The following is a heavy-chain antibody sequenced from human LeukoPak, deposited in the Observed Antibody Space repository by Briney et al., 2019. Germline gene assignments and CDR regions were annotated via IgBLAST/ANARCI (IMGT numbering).Heavy chain of an antibody. V-gene: IGHV1-69*02. Sequence: SVKVSCKASGGTFSSYTISWVRQAPGQGLEWMGRIIPILGIANYAQKFQGRVTITADKSTSTAYMELSSLRSEDTAVYYCASELLVYSGYDYGFVSGYFDYWGQGTPVTVSS. D-gene: IGHD5-12*01. CDR3: ASELLVYSGYDYGFVSGYFDY. J-gene: IGHJ4*02. CDR1: GGTFSSYT. CDR2: IIPILGIA.